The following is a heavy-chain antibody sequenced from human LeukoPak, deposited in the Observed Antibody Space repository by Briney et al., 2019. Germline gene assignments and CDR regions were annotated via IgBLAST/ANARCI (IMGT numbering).Heavy chain of an antibody. V-gene: IGHV3-23*01. D-gene: IGHD3-3*01. Sequence: GRSQSLPCEPSGFSFSSSATSWARHPPGKGLQCVSGISGSDGRSYSARSVKGRFTNSRDIANTALYLQLNSLRADDTAVYYRATDLYADLWSASVLDSWGRGTPVTASS. CDR2: ISGSDGRS. CDR3: ATDLYADLWSASVLDS. J-gene: IGHJ5*01. CDR1: GFSFSSSA.